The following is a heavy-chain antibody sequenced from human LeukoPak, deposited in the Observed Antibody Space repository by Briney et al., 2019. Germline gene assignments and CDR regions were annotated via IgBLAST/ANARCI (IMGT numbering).Heavy chain of an antibody. CDR1: GGTFSSYA. Sequence: SVKVSCKASGGTFSSYAISWVRQAPGQGLEWMGGIIPIFCTANYAQKFQGRVTITTDESTSTAYMELSSLRSEDTAVYYCASGKGEVVPAEWGQGTLVTVSS. J-gene: IGHJ4*02. CDR3: ASGKGEVVPAE. CDR2: IIPIFCTA. D-gene: IGHD2-2*01. V-gene: IGHV1-69*05.